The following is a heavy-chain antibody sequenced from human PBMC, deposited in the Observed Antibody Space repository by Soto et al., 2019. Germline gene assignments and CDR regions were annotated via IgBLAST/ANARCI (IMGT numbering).Heavy chain of an antibody. J-gene: IGHJ6*02. V-gene: IGHV3-13*01. Sequence: EVQLVESGGGLVQPGGSLRLSCVASGFTFSSYDLHWVRQATGNGLEWVSSIGTADNTYYTGSVNGRSSISRENAKNSLYPPRIRLRAEDTAVYYCARDLRSSSWPNAGYYYSGMDVWGQGSTVTVSS. CDR3: ARDLRSSSWPNAGYYYSGMDV. D-gene: IGHD6-13*01. CDR2: IGTADNT. CDR1: GFTFSSYD.